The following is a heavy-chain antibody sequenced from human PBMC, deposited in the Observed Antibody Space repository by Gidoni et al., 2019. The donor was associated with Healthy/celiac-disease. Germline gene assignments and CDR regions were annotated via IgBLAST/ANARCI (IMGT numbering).Heavy chain of an antibody. CDR2: ISSSGSTI. J-gene: IGHJ4*02. V-gene: IGHV3-48*03. CDR3: ARVSLDSGSYYPYFDY. D-gene: IGHD1-26*01. CDR1: GFTFSSYE. Sequence: EVQLVESGGGLVQPGGSLRLSCAASGFTFSSYEMNWVRQAPGKGLEWVSYISSSGSTIYYADAVKGRFTNFRDKAKKSLDLEMNRLGAEETAGYYWARVSLDSGSYYPYFDYWGQGTLVTVSS.